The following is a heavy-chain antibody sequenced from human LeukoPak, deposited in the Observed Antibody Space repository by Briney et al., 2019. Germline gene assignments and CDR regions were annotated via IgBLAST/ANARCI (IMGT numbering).Heavy chain of an antibody. Sequence: PGGSLRLSCAASGFTFSTFGMSWVRRAPGKGPEWVSGITGSGATTYYADSVKGRLTISRDNSQNTLYLQMNTLRAEDTAVYYCAKVVSGFHFDCWGQGTLVTVSS. D-gene: IGHD1-26*01. J-gene: IGHJ4*02. V-gene: IGHV3-23*01. CDR2: ITGSGATT. CDR3: AKVVSGFHFDC. CDR1: GFTFSTFG.